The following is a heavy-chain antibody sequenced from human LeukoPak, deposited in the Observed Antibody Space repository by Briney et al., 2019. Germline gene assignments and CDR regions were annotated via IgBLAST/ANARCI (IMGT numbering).Heavy chain of an antibody. CDR2: ISSSSSYI. CDR3: ARGASRADY. Sequence: GGSLRLSCAASGFTSRSYNMNWVRQAPGKRPEWVSSISSSSSYIYYADSVKGRFTISRDNAKNSLYLQMNSLRAEDTALYYCARGASRADYWGQGTLVTVSS. V-gene: IGHV3-21*01. CDR1: GFTSRSYN. J-gene: IGHJ4*02.